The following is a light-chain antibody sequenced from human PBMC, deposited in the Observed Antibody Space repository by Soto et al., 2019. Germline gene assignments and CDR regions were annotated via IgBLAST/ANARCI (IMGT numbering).Light chain of an antibody. CDR3: SSYGSTSTRYV. CDR1: SSDVGGYNY. CDR2: EVS. J-gene: IGLJ1*01. V-gene: IGLV2-14*01. Sequence: QSALTQPASVSGSPGQSITISCTGTSSDVGGYNYVSWYQQHPGKAPKLMIYEVSNRPSGVSNRFSGSKSANTASLTISGLQAEDEADYFCSSYGSTSTRYVFGTGTRSPS.